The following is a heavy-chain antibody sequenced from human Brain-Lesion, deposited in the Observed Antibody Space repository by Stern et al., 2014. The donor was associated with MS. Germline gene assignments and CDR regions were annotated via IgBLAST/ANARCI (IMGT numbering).Heavy chain of an antibody. J-gene: IGHJ4*02. CDR2: FDPEDGET. CDR1: GYTLTELS. V-gene: IGHV1-24*01. D-gene: IGHD1-26*01. CDR3: ATLSPGAGGNYYRHFDY. Sequence: QLVQSGAEVKKPGASVKVSCNVSGYTLTELSMHWVRQAPRKGLEWMGGFDPEDGETIYAQKFQGRVTMTEDTSTDTAYMELSSLRSEDTAVYYCATLSPGAGGNYYRHFDYWGQGTLVTVSS.